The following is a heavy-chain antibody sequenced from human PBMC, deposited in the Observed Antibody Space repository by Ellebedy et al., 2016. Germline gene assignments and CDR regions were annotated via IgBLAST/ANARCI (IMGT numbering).Heavy chain of an antibody. Sequence: SVKVSXXASGGTFSSYAISWVRQAPGQGLEWMGGIIPIFGTANYAQKFQGRVTITADESTSTAYMELSSLRSEDTAVYYCASLVVVAATEFGANYYYGMDVWGQGTTVTVSS. D-gene: IGHD2-15*01. V-gene: IGHV1-69*13. CDR3: ASLVVVAATEFGANYYYGMDV. J-gene: IGHJ6*02. CDR1: GGTFSSYA. CDR2: IIPIFGTA.